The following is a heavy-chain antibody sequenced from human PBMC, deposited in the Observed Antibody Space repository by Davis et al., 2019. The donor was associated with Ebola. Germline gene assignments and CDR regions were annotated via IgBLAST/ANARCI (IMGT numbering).Heavy chain of an antibody. V-gene: IGHV3-21*04. CDR3: AKEDWWRFDP. CDR1: GVNFTTFS. Sequence: PGGSLRLSCAAAGVNFTTFSINWLRQAPGKGLEWVASIGSSGNYIHYAASVKGRFTISRDNAKNSLYLQMSSLRAEDTAMYYCAKEDWWRFDPWGQGTLVTVSS. J-gene: IGHJ5*02. D-gene: IGHD2-8*02. CDR2: IGSSGNYI.